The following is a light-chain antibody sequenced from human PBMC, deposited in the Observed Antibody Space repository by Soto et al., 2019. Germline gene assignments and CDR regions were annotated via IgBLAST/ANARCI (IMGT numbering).Light chain of an antibody. Sequence: IVLTQSPGTLSLSPGERATLSCRASQSVSSAFFAWYQQKPGQPLRLLIYAAASRATGIPDRFSGSGSATDFTLTISRLEPEDFAVYYCQQYGDSPQAFCRGTKVDIK. CDR2: AAA. V-gene: IGKV3-20*01. CDR3: QQYGDSPQA. J-gene: IGKJ2*01. CDR1: QSVSSAF.